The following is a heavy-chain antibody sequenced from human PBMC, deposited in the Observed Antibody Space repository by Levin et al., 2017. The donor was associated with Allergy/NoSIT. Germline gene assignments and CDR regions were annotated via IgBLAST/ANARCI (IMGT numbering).Heavy chain of an antibody. CDR1: GDSISRGFYY. D-gene: IGHD5-12*01. CDR3: ARDLEGFSGYKPYCYTDV. V-gene: IGHV4-61*02. CDR2: IYVTGST. J-gene: IGHJ6*03. Sequence: KASETLSLTCSVSGDSISRGFYYWSWIRQPAGEGLEWIGRIYVTGSTTYSPSLKSRVTISLDRSKDQVSLKINSVTAADTAVYYCARDLEGFSGYKPYCYTDVWGKGTTVTVSS.